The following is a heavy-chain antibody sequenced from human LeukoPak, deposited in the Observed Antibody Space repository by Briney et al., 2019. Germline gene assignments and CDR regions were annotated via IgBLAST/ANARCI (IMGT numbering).Heavy chain of an antibody. J-gene: IGHJ4*02. CDR2: IYYSGST. CDR1: DGSISSYY. CDR3: ARHGPETIFDY. V-gene: IGHV4-59*08. D-gene: IGHD3/OR15-3a*01. Sequence: SETLSLTCSVSDGSISSYYWSWIRQPPGKGLEWIGYIYYSGSTNYNPSLKSRVTISVDTSKNQFSLKLSSVTAADTAVYYCARHGPETIFDYWGQGTLVTVSS.